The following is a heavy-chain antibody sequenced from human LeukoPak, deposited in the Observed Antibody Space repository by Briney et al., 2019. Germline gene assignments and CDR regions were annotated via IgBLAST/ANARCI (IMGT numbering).Heavy chain of an antibody. CDR1: GFIFSSYA. V-gene: IGHV3-23*01. D-gene: IGHD4-17*01. CDR2: ISGSGGST. CDR3: AKVPTVTTGTYYYYYYGMDV. J-gene: IGHJ6*02. Sequence: GGSLRLSCAASGFIFSSYAMSWVRQAPGKGLEWVSAISGSGGSTYYADSVKGRFTISRDNSKNTLYLQMNSLRAEDTAVYYCAKVPTVTTGTYYYYYYGMDVWGQGTTVTVSS.